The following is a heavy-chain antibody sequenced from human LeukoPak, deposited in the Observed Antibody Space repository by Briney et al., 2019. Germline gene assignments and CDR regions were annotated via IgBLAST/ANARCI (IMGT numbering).Heavy chain of an antibody. CDR1: GFTFSSYA. CDR2: IS. D-gene: IGHD1-7*01. J-gene: IGHJ4*02. Sequence: GGSLRLSCTASGFTFSSYAMSWVRQAPGKGLEWVSDISGRFSIYRDNPKDTLYLQMNSLRAEDTAIYYCAKAAGSELTDYFDYWGQGTLVTASS. V-gene: IGHV3-23*01. CDR3: AKAAGSELTDYFDY.